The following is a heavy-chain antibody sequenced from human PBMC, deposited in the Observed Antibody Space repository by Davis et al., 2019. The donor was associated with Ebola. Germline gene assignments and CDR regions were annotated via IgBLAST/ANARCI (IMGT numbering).Heavy chain of an antibody. CDR2: VIPILGTA. CDR3: ALSIAAAAGWFDP. J-gene: IGHJ5*02. Sequence: SVKVSCKASGGTFSNYTFHWVRQAPGQGLEWMGRVIPILGTADYAQRFQGRVTMTTDTSTSTAYMELRSLRSDDTAVYYCALSIAAAAGWFDPWGQGTLVTVSS. CDR1: GGTFSNYT. D-gene: IGHD6-13*01. V-gene: IGHV1-69*08.